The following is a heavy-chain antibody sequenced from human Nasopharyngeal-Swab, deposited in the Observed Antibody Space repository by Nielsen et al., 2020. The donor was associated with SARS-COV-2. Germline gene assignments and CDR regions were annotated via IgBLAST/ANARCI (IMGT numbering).Heavy chain of an antibody. CDR2: IGTAGEP. Sequence: GESLKISCAASGFTFSNYDMHWVRQATGKGLEWVSAIGTAGEPYYPGSVKGRFTISRENAKNSLYLQMNSLRAGDSALYYCVRKGWRDWYFDLWGRGTLVTVSS. D-gene: IGHD6-19*01. CDR3: VRKGWRDWYFDL. J-gene: IGHJ2*01. V-gene: IGHV3-13*05. CDR1: GFTFSNYD.